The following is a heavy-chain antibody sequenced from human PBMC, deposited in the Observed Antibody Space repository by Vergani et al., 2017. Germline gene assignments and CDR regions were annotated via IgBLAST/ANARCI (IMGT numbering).Heavy chain of an antibody. CDR1: RFTFSRYA. J-gene: IGHJ4*02. CDR3: ARANLNAEYQLLSFFDY. D-gene: IGHD2-2*01. CDR2: TSYDGSNK. V-gene: IGHV3-30-3*01. Sequence: QVQLVESGGGVVQPGRSLRLSCAASRFTFSRYAMHWVRQAPGKGLEWVAVTSYDGSNKYYADSVKGRFTISRDNSKNTLYLQMNSLRAEDTAVYYCARANLNAEYQLLSFFDYWGQGTLVTVSS.